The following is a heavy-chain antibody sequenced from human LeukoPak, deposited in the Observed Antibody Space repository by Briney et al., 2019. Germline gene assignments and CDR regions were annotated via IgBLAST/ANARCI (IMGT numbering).Heavy chain of an antibody. V-gene: IGHV4-39*07. CDR1: GGSISSSSYY. CDR2: IYYSGST. Sequence: PSETLSLTCTVSGGSISSSSYYWGWIRQPPGKGLEWIGSIYYSGSTYYNPSLKSRVTISVDTSKNQFSLKLSSVTAADTAVYYCARLPGESVTAIRFDIWGQGTMVTVSS. CDR3: ARLPGESVTAIRFDI. D-gene: IGHD2-21*02. J-gene: IGHJ3*02.